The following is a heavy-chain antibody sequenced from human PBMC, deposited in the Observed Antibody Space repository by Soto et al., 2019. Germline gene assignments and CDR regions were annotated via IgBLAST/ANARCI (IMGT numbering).Heavy chain of an antibody. CDR3: ARDYDFWSGYFGWFDP. J-gene: IGHJ5*02. Sequence: PSETLSLTCTVSGGSISSGGYYWSWIRQHPGKGLEWIGYIYYSGSTYYNPSLKSRVTISVDTSKNQFSLKLSSVTAADTAVYYCARDYDFWSGYFGWFDPWGQGTLVTVSS. D-gene: IGHD3-3*01. V-gene: IGHV4-31*03. CDR2: IYYSGST. CDR1: GGSISSGGYY.